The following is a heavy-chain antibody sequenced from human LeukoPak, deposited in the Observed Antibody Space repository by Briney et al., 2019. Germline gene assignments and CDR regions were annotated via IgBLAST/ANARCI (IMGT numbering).Heavy chain of an antibody. CDR3: ASHYYGSGSYYQKSDY. D-gene: IGHD3-10*01. CDR1: GYTFTSYA. Sequence: ASVKVSCKASGYTFTSYAMNWVRQAPGQGLEWMGWINTNTGNPTYAQGFTGRFVFSLDTSVSTAYLQISSLKAEDTAVYYCASHYYGSGSYYQKSDYWGQGTLVTVSS. J-gene: IGHJ4*02. V-gene: IGHV7-4-1*02. CDR2: INTNTGNP.